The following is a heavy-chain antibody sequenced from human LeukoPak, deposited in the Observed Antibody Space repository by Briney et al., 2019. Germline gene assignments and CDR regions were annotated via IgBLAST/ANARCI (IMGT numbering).Heavy chain of an antibody. CDR3: ARGIIETITASYYYYYMDV. CDR2: ISSSGSTI. Sequence: EGSLRLSCAASGFTFSDYYMSWIRQAPGEGLEWVSYISSSGSTIYYADSVKGRFTISRDNAKNSLYLQMNSLRAEDTAVYYCARGIIETITASYYYYYMDVWGKGTTVTISS. V-gene: IGHV3-11*01. CDR1: GFTFSDYY. J-gene: IGHJ6*03. D-gene: IGHD5-12*01.